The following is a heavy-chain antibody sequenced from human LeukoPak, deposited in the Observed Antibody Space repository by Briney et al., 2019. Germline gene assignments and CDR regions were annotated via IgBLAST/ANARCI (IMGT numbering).Heavy chain of an antibody. D-gene: IGHD3-22*01. Sequence: PGGSPRLSCAASGFTFSSYGMHWVRQAPGKGLEWVAVIWYDGSNKYYADSVKGRFTISRDNSKNTLYLQMNSLRAEDTAVYYCARDYYDSSGYYSPFDYWGQGTLVTVSS. J-gene: IGHJ4*02. V-gene: IGHV3-33*01. CDR2: IWYDGSNK. CDR1: GFTFSSYG. CDR3: ARDYYDSSGYYSPFDY.